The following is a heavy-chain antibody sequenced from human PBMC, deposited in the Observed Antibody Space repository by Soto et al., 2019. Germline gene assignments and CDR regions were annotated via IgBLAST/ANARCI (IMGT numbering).Heavy chain of an antibody. CDR2: IDPSDSYT. D-gene: IGHD3-3*01. J-gene: IGHJ6*02. Sequence: GEALITSCKGSGYSFTSYWISSVRQMPGKGLEWMGRIDPSDSYTNYSPSFQGHVTISADKSISTASLQWSSLRASDTAMYHCATLRVDLVSFDESTTGMDARGLENALTVSS. V-gene: IGHV5-10-1*01. CDR1: GYSFTSYW. CDR3: ATLRVDLVSFDESTTGMDA.